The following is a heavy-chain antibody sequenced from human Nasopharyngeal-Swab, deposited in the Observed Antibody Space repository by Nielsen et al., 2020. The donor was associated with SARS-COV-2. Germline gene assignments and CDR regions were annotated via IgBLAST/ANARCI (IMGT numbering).Heavy chain of an antibody. J-gene: IGHJ3*02. CDR1: GFTFSSYA. D-gene: IGHD3-22*01. CDR2: IYSGGSST. Sequence: GEPLKISCAASGFTFSSYAMSWVRQAPGKGLEWVSVIYSGGSSTYYADSVKGRFTISRDNSKNTLYLQMNSLRAEDTAVYYCAKDLDYYDSSGYYGNAFDIWGQGTMVTVSS. V-gene: IGHV3-23*03. CDR3: AKDLDYYDSSGYYGNAFDI.